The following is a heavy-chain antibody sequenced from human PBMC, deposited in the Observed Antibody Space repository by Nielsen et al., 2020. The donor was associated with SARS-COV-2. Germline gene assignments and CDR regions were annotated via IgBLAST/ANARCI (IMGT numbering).Heavy chain of an antibody. CDR3: AREGTGYSNGWFSDY. D-gene: IGHD6-19*01. CDR1: GYTFTSYY. J-gene: IGHJ4*02. Sequence: ASVKVSCKASGYTFTSYYMHWVRQAPGQGLEWMGWINAGNGNTKYSQKFEGRVTITRDTSASTAYMELSSLTSEDTAVYFCAREGTGYSNGWFSDYWGQGTLVTVSS. V-gene: IGHV1-3*01. CDR2: INAGNGNT.